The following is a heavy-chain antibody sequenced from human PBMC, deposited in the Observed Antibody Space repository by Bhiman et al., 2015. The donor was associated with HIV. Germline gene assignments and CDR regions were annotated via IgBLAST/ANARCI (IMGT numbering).Heavy chain of an antibody. CDR2: ISSSSSYI. CDR3: AREDRLPFDS. CDR1: GFSFSSHS. D-gene: IGHD4-11*01. J-gene: IGHJ4*02. Sequence: EVQLVESGGGLVKPGGSLRLSCATSGFSFSSHSMNWVRQAPGKGLEWVSSISSSSSYIYYADSVKGRFTISRDNAKNSLYLQMDSLRAEDTAVYYCAREDRLPFDSWGQGTLVTVSS. V-gene: IGHV3-21*01.